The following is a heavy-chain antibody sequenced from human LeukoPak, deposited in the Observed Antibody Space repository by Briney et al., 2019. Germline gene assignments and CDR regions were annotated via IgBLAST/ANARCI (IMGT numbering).Heavy chain of an antibody. CDR3: AKDIAAGTGHFDY. CDR1: GFTFDDYA. CDR2: ISWNSGSI. J-gene: IGHJ4*02. D-gene: IGHD6-13*01. Sequence: PGGSLRLSCAASGFTFDDYAMHWVRQAPGKGLEWVSGISWNSGSIGYADSVKGRFTISRDNAKNSLYLQMNSLRAEDTALYYCAKDIAAGTGHFDYWGQGTLVTVSS. V-gene: IGHV3-9*01.